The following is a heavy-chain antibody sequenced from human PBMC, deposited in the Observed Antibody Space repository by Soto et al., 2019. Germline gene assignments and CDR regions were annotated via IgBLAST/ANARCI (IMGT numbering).Heavy chain of an antibody. CDR3: AADVAYYDSSGYSFDS. D-gene: IGHD3-22*01. Sequence: SVKVSCKASVFTFTSSAVQWVRQARGQRLEWIGWIVVGSGNTNYAQKFQERVTITRDISTSTAYMELSSLRSEDTAVYYCAADVAYYDSSGYSFDSWGQGSLVTVSS. CDR1: VFTFTSSA. CDR2: IVVGSGNT. J-gene: IGHJ4*02. V-gene: IGHV1-58*01.